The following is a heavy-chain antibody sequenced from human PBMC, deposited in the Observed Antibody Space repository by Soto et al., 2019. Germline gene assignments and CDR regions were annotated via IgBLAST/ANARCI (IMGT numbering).Heavy chain of an antibody. J-gene: IGHJ4*02. Sequence: ASVKVSCKASGYIFINYDMHWVRQAPGQRLEWMGWINTANGNTKYSQKFQGRVTITRDTSTSTAYMELRSLRSDDTAVYYCARGNGLTGGYWGQGTLVTVSS. CDR2: INTANGNT. CDR1: GYIFINYD. V-gene: IGHV1-3*04. D-gene: IGHD3-22*01. CDR3: ARGNGLTGGY.